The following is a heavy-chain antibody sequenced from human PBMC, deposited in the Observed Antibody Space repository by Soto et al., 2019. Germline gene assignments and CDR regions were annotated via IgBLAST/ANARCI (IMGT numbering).Heavy chain of an antibody. CDR1: GFTFSSYG. D-gene: IGHD3-22*01. V-gene: IGHV3-30*18. J-gene: IGHJ4*02. Sequence: GGSLRLSCAAPGFTFSSYGMHWVRRAPGKGLEWVAVISYDGSNKYYADSVKGRFTISRDNSKNTLYLQMNSLRAEDTAVYYCAKDLYDSSGLVDYWGQGTLVTVSS. CDR2: ISYDGSNK. CDR3: AKDLYDSSGLVDY.